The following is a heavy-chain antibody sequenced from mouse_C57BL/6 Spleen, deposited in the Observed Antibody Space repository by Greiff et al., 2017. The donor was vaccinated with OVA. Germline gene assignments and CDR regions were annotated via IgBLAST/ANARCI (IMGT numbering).Heavy chain of an antibody. V-gene: IGHV3-1*01. Sequence: EVKVVESGPGMVKPSQSLSLTCTVTGYSITSGYDWHWIRHFPGNKLEWMGYISYSGSTNYNPSLKSRISITHDTSKNHFFLKLNSVTTEDTATYYCARSDYDPAWFAYWGQGTLVTVSA. CDR2: ISYSGST. D-gene: IGHD2-4*01. J-gene: IGHJ3*01. CDR3: ARSDYDPAWFAY. CDR1: GYSITSGYD.